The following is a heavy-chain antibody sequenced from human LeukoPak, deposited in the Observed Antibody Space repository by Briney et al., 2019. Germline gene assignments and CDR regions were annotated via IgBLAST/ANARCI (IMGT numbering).Heavy chain of an antibody. CDR1: GGSISSFY. V-gene: IGHV4-59*12. CDR2: IYYSGST. CDR3: ARDKIQLWFMYFDL. D-gene: IGHD5-18*01. Sequence: SETLSLTCTVSGGSISSFYWSWIRQPPGKGLGWIGYIYYSGSTNYNPSLKSRVTISVDTSKNQFSLKLSSVTAADTAVYYCARDKIQLWFMYFDLWGRGTLVTVSS. J-gene: IGHJ2*01.